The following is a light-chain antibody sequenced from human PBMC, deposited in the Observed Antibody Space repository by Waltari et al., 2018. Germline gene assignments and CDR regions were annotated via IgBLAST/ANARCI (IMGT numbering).Light chain of an antibody. J-gene: IGKJ1*01. Sequence: DIQMTQSPSSLSASVGDRATITCRASQGISISLAWYQQKPGKAPKLLLYAASRLESGVPSRFSGSGSGTDYTLTISSLQPEDFATYYCQQYYSTPWTFGQGTKVEIK. CDR2: AAS. CDR3: QQYYSTPWT. V-gene: IGKV1-NL1*01. CDR1: QGISIS.